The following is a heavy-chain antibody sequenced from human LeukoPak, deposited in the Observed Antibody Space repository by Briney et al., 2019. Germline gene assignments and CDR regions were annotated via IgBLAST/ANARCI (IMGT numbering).Heavy chain of an antibody. Sequence: GSLRLSCAASGFTVSSNYMSWVRQAPGKGLEWVSILYSAGATYYADSVKGRFTISRDNSKNTLYLQVNSLRVEDTAVYYCASGGTGARKFYSDPFHHWGQGTLVTVSS. CDR1: GFTVSSNY. V-gene: IGHV3-53*01. D-gene: IGHD2-15*01. J-gene: IGHJ4*02. CDR2: LYSAGAT. CDR3: ASGGTGARKFYSDPFHH.